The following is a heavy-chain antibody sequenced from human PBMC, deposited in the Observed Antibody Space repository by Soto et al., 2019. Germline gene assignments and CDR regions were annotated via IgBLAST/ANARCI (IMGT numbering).Heavy chain of an antibody. V-gene: IGHV1-46*01. D-gene: IGHD2-2*01. CDR2: INPSGGST. CDR1: GYTFTSYA. CDR3: ARDQVPAALLGWFDP. Sequence: ASVKVSCKASGYTFTSYAMHWVRQAPGQRLEWMGWINPSGGSTGYAQKFQGRVTMTRDTSTSTVYMELSSLRSEDTAVYYCARDQVPAALLGWFDPWGQGTLVTVSS. J-gene: IGHJ5*02.